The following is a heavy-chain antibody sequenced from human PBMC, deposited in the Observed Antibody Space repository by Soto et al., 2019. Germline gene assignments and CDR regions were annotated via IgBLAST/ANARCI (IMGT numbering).Heavy chain of an antibody. Sequence: QVQLQQWGAGLLKPSETLSLTCAVYGGSFSGYYWSWIRQPPGKGLEWIGEINHSGSTNYNPSLKGRVTISVDPSKNQLSLKLSSVTAADTAVYYCARDGPYCSSTSCPRDYWGQGTLVTVSS. CDR2: INHSGST. V-gene: IGHV4-34*01. CDR3: ARDGPYCSSTSCPRDY. D-gene: IGHD2-2*01. J-gene: IGHJ4*02. CDR1: GGSFSGYY.